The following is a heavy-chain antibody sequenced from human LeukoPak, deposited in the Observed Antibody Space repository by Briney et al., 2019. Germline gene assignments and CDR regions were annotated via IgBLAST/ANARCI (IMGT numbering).Heavy chain of an antibody. J-gene: IGHJ5*02. D-gene: IGHD2-15*01. Sequence: SETLSLTCTVSGGSISSGDYYWSWIRQPSGKGLEWIGYIYYSGSTYYNPSLKSRVSISVDTSKNQFSLKLSSVTAADTAVYYCARVFIVVVVAATPYWFDPWGQGTLVTVSS. CDR3: ARVFIVVVVAATPYWFDP. V-gene: IGHV4-30-4*01. CDR2: IYYSGST. CDR1: GGSISSGDYY.